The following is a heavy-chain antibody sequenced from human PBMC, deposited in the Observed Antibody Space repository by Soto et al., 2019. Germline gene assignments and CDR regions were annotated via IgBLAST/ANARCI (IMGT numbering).Heavy chain of an antibody. V-gene: IGHV1-58*01. Sequence: SVKVSCKASGFTFTSSAVQWVRQARGQRLEWIGWIVVGSGNTNYAQKFQERVTITRDMSTSTAYMELSSLRSEDTAVYYCAAVYDYVWGSYRYAFDIWGQGTMVTVS. CDR2: IVVGSGNT. CDR3: AAVYDYVWGSYRYAFDI. D-gene: IGHD3-16*02. J-gene: IGHJ3*02. CDR1: GFTFTSSA.